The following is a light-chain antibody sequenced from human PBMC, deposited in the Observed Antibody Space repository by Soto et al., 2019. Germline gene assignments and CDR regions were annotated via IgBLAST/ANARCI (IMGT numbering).Light chain of an antibody. V-gene: IGLV2-8*01. J-gene: IGLJ2*01. CDR2: EVR. Sequence: QSVLTQPPSASGSPGQSVTISCTGSNTDIGGHKYVSWYQHHPGKAPKLIIYEVRERPSGVPDRFSGSKSGNADSLTVSGLQADDEATYYCSSYTGTNNFVLFGGGTKLTVL. CDR3: SSYTGTNNFVL. CDR1: NTDIGGHKY.